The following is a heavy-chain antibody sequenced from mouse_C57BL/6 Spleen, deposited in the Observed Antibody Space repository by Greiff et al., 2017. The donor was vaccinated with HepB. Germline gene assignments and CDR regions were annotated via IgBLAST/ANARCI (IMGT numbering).Heavy chain of an antibody. CDR3: ARGGYYSNSGAY. CDR2: INPNNGGT. V-gene: IGHV1-22*01. J-gene: IGHJ3*01. Sequence: VHVKQSGPELVKPGASVKMSCKASGYTFTDYNMHWVKQSHGKSLEWIGYINPNNGGTSYNQKFKGKATLTVNKSSSTAYMELRSLTSEDSAVYYCARGGYYSNSGAYWGQGTLVTVSA. CDR1: GYTFTDYN. D-gene: IGHD2-5*01.